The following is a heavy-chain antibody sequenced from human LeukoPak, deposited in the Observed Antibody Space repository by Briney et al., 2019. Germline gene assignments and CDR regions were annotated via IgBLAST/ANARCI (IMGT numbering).Heavy chain of an antibody. Sequence: GGSLRLSCAASGFTFSSYAMSWVRQAPGKGLEWVSAISGSGGSTYYADPVKGRFIISRDNSKNTLYLQMNSLRAEDTAVYYCARDTGMAKFMDVWGKGTTVTVSS. CDR3: ARDTGMAKFMDV. CDR2: ISGSGGST. V-gene: IGHV3-23*01. J-gene: IGHJ6*03. D-gene: IGHD5-18*01. CDR1: GFTFSSYA.